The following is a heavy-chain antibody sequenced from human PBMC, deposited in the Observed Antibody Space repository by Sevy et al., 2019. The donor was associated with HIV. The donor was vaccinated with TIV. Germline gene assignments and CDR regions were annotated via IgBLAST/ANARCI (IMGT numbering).Heavy chain of an antibody. CDR3: ARGNSGWDY. CDR1: GFNLSSHW. J-gene: IGHJ4*02. Sequence: GGSLRLSCAASGFNLSSHWMIWVRQAPGKGLEWVANIKQDGSEKYYVDSVKGRFTISRDNAKNSLYLQMNSLRGEDTAIYYCARGNSGWDYWGQGTLVTVSS. D-gene: IGHD5-12*01. CDR2: IKQDGSEK. V-gene: IGHV3-7*01.